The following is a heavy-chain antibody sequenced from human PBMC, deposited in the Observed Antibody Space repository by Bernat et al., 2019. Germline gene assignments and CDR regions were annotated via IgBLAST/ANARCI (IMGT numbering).Heavy chain of an antibody. Sequence: QVQLVESGGGVVQPGRSLRLSCAASGFTFSSYGMHWVRQAPGKGLEWVAVISYDGSNKYYADSVKGRFTISRDNSKNTLYLQMNSLRAEDTAVYYCAKDHMGITIFGVVMPAMDVWGQGTTVTVSS. D-gene: IGHD3-3*01. V-gene: IGHV3-30*18. J-gene: IGHJ6*02. CDR1: GFTFSSYG. CDR3: AKDHMGITIFGVVMPAMDV. CDR2: ISYDGSNK.